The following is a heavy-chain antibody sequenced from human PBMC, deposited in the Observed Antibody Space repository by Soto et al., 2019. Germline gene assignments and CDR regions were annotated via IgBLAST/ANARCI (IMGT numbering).Heavy chain of an antibody. V-gene: IGHV3-15*01. J-gene: IGHJ3*02. CDR2: IKSKTDGGTT. CDR1: GFTFSNAW. D-gene: IGHD3-22*01. Sequence: EVQLVESGGGLVKPGGSLRLSCAASGFTFSNAWMSWVRQAPGKGLEWVGRIKSKTDGGTTDYAAPVKGRFTISRDDSKNTLYLQMNSLKTEDTAVYYCTTDRYYYDSSGYLWAFDIWGQGTMVTVSS. CDR3: TTDRYYYDSSGYLWAFDI.